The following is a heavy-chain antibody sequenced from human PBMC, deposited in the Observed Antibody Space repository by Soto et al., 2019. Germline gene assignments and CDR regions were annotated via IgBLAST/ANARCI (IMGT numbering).Heavy chain of an antibody. D-gene: IGHD3-16*01. CDR2: IYNSGST. CDR3: AGSLGAVFDF. Sequence: PSETLSLTCTISGGSISSYYWSWIRQPPGKGLEWIGYIYNSGSTKYNPSLKSRVTISVDTSKNQFSLKLRSVTAADTAVYYCAGSLGAVFDFWARGTLAPIS. CDR1: GGSISSYY. J-gene: IGHJ3*01. V-gene: IGHV4-59*01.